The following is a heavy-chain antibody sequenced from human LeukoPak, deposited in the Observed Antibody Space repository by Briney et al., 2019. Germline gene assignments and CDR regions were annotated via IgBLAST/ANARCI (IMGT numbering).Heavy chain of an antibody. V-gene: IGHV4-59*01. D-gene: IGHD3-16*02. CDR1: GGSISSYY. Sequence: SETLSLTCTVSGGSISSYYWSWIRQPPGKGLEWIGYIYYSGSTNYNPSLKSRVTISVDTSKNQFSLKLSSVTAADTAVYYCARAIYDYVWGSYRLLSWFDPWGQGTLVTDSS. J-gene: IGHJ5*02. CDR2: IYYSGST. CDR3: ARAIYDYVWGSYRLLSWFDP.